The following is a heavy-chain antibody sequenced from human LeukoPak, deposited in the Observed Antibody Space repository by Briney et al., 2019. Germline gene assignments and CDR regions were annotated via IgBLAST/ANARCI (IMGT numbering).Heavy chain of an antibody. Sequence: ASVKVSCKGSGYTFTGYYMHWVRQAPGQGLEWMGWINPNSGGTNYAQKFQGRVTMTRDTSISTAYMELSRLRSDDTAVYYCARGRAYVWGSYRSNWFDPWGQGTLVTVSS. D-gene: IGHD3-16*02. CDR3: ARGRAYVWGSYRSNWFDP. CDR1: GYTFTGYY. J-gene: IGHJ5*02. V-gene: IGHV1-2*02. CDR2: INPNSGGT.